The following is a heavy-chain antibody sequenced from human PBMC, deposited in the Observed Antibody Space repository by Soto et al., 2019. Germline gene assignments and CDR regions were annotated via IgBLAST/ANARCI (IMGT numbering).Heavy chain of an antibody. CDR2: ITASGGTT. D-gene: IGHD3-16*02. J-gene: IGHJ4*02. Sequence: PGGSLRLSCAFSGFPFSTYIMHWVRQAPGKGLERVSAITASGGTTYYADSVRGRFTISRDNSKNTLYLQMDSLRAEDTAVYYCAKPPAPDYIWGSYRYLSKWGRGTLVTVSS. V-gene: IGHV3-23*01. CDR3: AKPPAPDYIWGSYRYLSK. CDR1: GFPFSTYI.